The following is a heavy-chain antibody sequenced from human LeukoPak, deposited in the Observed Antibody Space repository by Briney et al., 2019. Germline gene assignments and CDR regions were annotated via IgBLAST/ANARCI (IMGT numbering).Heavy chain of an antibody. CDR3: ASRGGGSSSSDFDY. Sequence: PSETLSLTCAVYGGSFSGYYWSWIRQPPGKGLEWIGEINHSGSTNYNPSLKSRVTISVDTSKNQFSLKLSSVTAADTAVYYCASRGGGSSSSDFDYWGQGTLVTVSS. D-gene: IGHD6-6*01. J-gene: IGHJ4*02. CDR2: INHSGST. V-gene: IGHV4-34*01. CDR1: GGSFSGYY.